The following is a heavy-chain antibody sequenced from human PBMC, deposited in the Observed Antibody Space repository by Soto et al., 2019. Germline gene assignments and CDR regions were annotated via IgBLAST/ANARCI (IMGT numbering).Heavy chain of an antibody. CDR3: ARLRIATNNYKWCDP. V-gene: IGHV4-31*03. CDR1: GAALNSGNYY. Sequence: QVRLQESGPGLVKPSETLSLTCSVSGAALNSGNYYWSWIRQVPGKGLEWIGHIYVTGAVDYNPSLKDGITNSQDTTERQFSLNLRLVTAADTAVYYCARLRIATNNYKWCDPWGQGTLVTVSS. J-gene: IGHJ5*02. CDR2: IYVTGAV. D-gene: IGHD2-21*01.